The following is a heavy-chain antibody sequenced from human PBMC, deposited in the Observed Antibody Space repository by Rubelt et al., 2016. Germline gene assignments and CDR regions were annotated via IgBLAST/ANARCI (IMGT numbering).Heavy chain of an antibody. D-gene: IGHD1-26*01. Sequence: QLQLQESGPGLVKPSETLSLTCTVSGGSISSYYWSWIRQPPGKGLEWIGYIYYSGSNNYNPSLKSRVTISVDTSKNQFSLNCGSVTAADRAVYYCASSYLGSYLDYWGQGTLVTVSS. CDR1: GGSISSYY. CDR3: ASSYLGSYLDY. CDR2: IYYSGSN. V-gene: IGHV4-59*01. J-gene: IGHJ4*02.